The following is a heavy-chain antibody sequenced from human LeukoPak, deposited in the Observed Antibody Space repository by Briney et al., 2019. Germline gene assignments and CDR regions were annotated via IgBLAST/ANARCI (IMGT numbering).Heavy chain of an antibody. CDR2: IRSKANSYAT. CDR3: TRREEIINSVYAFDY. CDR1: GFTFSSYA. V-gene: IGHV3-73*01. D-gene: IGHD2/OR15-2a*01. J-gene: IGHJ4*02. Sequence: GGSLRLSCAASGFTFSSYAMSWVRQASGKGLEWVGRIRSKANSYATAYAASVKGRFTISRDDSKNTAYLQMNSLKTEDTAVYYCTRREEIINSVYAFDYWGQGTLVTVSS.